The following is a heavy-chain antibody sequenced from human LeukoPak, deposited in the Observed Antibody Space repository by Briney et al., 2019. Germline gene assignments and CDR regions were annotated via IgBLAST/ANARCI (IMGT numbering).Heavy chain of an antibody. CDR1: GFTFSSYG. Sequence: GGSLRLSCAASGFTFSSYGMSWVRQAPGKGLEWVSAISGSGGSTYYADSVKGRFTISRDNSNDTLYLQMNSLRAEDTAVYYCAKRAAYSRSSLVLPFDAFDLWGQGTMVTVSS. CDR2: ISGSGGST. D-gene: IGHD6-6*01. CDR3: AKRAAYSRSSLVLPFDAFDL. J-gene: IGHJ3*01. V-gene: IGHV3-23*01.